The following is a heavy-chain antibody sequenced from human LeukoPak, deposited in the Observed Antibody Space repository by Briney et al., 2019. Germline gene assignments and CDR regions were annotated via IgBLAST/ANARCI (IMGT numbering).Heavy chain of an antibody. D-gene: IGHD1-7*01. CDR3: ARMDRFRNYYYYYYYYMDV. CDR1: GYTFTSYD. V-gene: IGHV1-8*01. J-gene: IGHJ6*03. CDR2: MNPNSGNT. Sequence: GASVKVSCKASGYTFTSYDINWVRQATGQGLEWMGWMNPNSGNTGYAQKFQGRVTMTRNTSISTAYLELSSLRSEDTAVYYCARMDRFRNYYYYYYYYMDVWGKGTTVTISS.